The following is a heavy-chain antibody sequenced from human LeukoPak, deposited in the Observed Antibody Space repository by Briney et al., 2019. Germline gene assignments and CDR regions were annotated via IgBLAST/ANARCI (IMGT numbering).Heavy chain of an antibody. Sequence: PSETLSLTCAVYGGSFSGYYWSWIRQPPGKGLEWIGEINHSGSTNYNPSLKSRVTISVDTSKNQFSLKLSSVTAANTAVYYCARHGARYCSGGSCYVFFDYWGQGTLVTVSS. CDR3: ARHGARYCSGGSCYVFFDY. J-gene: IGHJ4*02. CDR1: GGSFSGYY. CDR2: INHSGST. V-gene: IGHV4-34*01. D-gene: IGHD2-15*01.